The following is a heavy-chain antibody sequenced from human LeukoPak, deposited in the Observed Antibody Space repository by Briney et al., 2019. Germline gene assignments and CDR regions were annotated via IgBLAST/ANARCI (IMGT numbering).Heavy chain of an antibody. CDR3: ARQYSNSGYFQH. D-gene: IGHD6-6*01. CDR1: GFTFRSYD. Sequence: GGSLRLSCAASGFTFRSYDMHWVRQAPGKGLEWVAIISSDGSSKYYGDSVKGRFTISRDNSKDMLYLQMNSLRVEDTAVYYCARQYSNSGYFQHWGQGTLVTVSS. V-gene: IGHV3-30*03. J-gene: IGHJ1*01. CDR2: ISSDGSSK.